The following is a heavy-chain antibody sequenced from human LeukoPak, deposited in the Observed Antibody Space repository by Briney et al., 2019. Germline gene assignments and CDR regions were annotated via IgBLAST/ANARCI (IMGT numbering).Heavy chain of an antibody. V-gene: IGHV3-11*04. CDR3: ARGNVVVPADRYYFDY. D-gene: IGHD2-2*01. J-gene: IGHJ4*02. CDR1: GFIFSDHY. CDR2: ISSSSSTI. Sequence: GGSLRLFCAASGFIFSDHYMDWVRQAPGKGLEWVSYISSSSSTIYYADSVKGRFTISRDNAKNSLYLQMNSLRAEDTAVYYCARGNVVVPADRYYFDYWGQGTLVTVSS.